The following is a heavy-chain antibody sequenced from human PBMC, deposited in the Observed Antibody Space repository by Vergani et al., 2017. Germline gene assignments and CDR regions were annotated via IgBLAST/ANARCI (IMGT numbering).Heavy chain of an antibody. Sequence: QVQLVESGGGVVQPGRSLRLSCAASGFTFSSYGMHWVRQAPGKGLEWVAVISYDGSNKYYADSVKGRFTISRDNSKNTLYLQMNSLRAEDTAVYYCAKYYYALELTLFDYWGQGTLVTVSS. CDR2: ISYDGSNK. V-gene: IGHV3-30*18. J-gene: IGHJ4*02. D-gene: IGHD1-7*01. CDR1: GFTFSSYG. CDR3: AKYYYALELTLFDY.